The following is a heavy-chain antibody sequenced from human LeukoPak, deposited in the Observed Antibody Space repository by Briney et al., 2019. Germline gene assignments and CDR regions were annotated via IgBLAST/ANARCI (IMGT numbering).Heavy chain of an antibody. V-gene: IGHV3-11*01. J-gene: IGHJ4*02. D-gene: IGHD6-13*01. Sequence: PGGSLRLSCAASGFTFSDYYMSWIRQAPGKGLEWVSYISSSGSTIYYADSVKGRFTISRDNAKNSLYLQMNSLRAEDTAVYYCAKPPSSSWYYFDYWGQGTLVTVSS. CDR1: GFTFSDYY. CDR3: AKPPSSSWYYFDY. CDR2: ISSSGSTI.